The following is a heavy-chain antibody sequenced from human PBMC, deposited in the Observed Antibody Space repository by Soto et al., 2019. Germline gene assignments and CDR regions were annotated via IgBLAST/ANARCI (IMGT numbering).Heavy chain of an antibody. CDR2: IIPIFGTA. CDR3: ASHGLRAARRDYYYYGMDV. Sequence: QVQLVQSGAEVKKPGSSVKVSCKASGGTFSSYAISWVRQAPGQGLEWMGGIIPIFGTANYAQKFQGRVTITADESPRPAXXELSSLRSEDTAVYYCASHGLRAARRDYYYYGMDVWGQGTTVTVSS. D-gene: IGHD6-6*01. CDR1: GGTFSSYA. V-gene: IGHV1-69*12. J-gene: IGHJ6*02.